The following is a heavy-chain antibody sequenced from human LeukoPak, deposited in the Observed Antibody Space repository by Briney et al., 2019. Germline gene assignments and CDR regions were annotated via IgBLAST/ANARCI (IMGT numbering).Heavy chain of an antibody. J-gene: IGHJ4*02. Sequence: GGSLRLSCAASGFTFSSYAMSWVRQAPGKGLEWVSAISGSGGSTYYADSVKGRFTISRDNSKNTLSLQMNSLRAEDTAIYYCAKASNTWNYFDYWGQGTLVTVSS. D-gene: IGHD1-1*01. CDR1: GFTFSSYA. V-gene: IGHV3-23*01. CDR3: AKASNTWNYFDY. CDR2: ISGSGGST.